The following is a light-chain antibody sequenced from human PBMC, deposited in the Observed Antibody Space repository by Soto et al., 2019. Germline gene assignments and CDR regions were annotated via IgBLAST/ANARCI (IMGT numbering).Light chain of an antibody. J-gene: IGKJ1*01. CDR1: QSVNSN. CDR2: GTS. CDR3: QQYNNWPLWT. V-gene: IGKV3-15*01. Sequence: EIVLTQSPATLSVSPGEGATLSCRASQSVNSNLAWYQQKPGQAPRLLIYGTSTRATGIPARFSGSGAGTEFTRTISSLQSEDFAVYYCQQYNNWPLWTFGQGTKVEIK.